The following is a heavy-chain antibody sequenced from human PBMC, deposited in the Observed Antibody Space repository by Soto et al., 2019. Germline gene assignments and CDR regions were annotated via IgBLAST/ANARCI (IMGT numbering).Heavy chain of an antibody. J-gene: IGHJ4*02. V-gene: IGHV4-34*01. CDR1: GGSFSGFR. Sequence: QVQLQQWGAGLLKPSETLSLTCAVSGGSFSGFRWSYIRQSPGKGLEWIGEIDHSGITIYNPSLEGRVTTSLDTYTNQFELELNAVTAADMAVYYCAWRTLSMIRGAFDFWGQGTLVTVSS. D-gene: IGHD3-10*01. CDR2: IDHSGIT. CDR3: AWRTLSMIRGAFDF.